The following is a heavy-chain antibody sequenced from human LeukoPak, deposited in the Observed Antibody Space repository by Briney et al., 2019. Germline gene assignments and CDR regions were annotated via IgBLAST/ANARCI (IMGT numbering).Heavy chain of an antibody. V-gene: IGHV4-59*08. CDR1: GGSISSYY. D-gene: IGHD2-2*01. CDR3: ARLGSTFDI. Sequence: PSETLSLTSTVSGGSISSYYWTWIRQPPGKGLEWIGYIFYSGGSNYNPSLKSRVTISVDTSKNHFSLKLSSVTAADTAVYYCARLGSTFDIWGQGTMVTVSS. J-gene: IGHJ3*02. CDR2: IFYSGGS.